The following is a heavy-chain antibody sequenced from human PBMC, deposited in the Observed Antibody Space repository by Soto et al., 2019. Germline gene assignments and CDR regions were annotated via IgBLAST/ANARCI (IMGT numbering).Heavy chain of an antibody. CDR3: ARGDIRAADQLLRSYYYYYMDV. CDR1: GGSISSYY. D-gene: IGHD2-2*01. V-gene: IGHV4-59*01. Sequence: SETLSLTCTVSGGSISSYYWSWIRQPPGKGLEWIGYIYYSGSTNYNPSLKSRVTISVDTSKNQFSLKLSSVTAADTAVYYCARGDIRAADQLLRSYYYYYMDVWGKGTTVTVSS. CDR2: IYYSGST. J-gene: IGHJ6*03.